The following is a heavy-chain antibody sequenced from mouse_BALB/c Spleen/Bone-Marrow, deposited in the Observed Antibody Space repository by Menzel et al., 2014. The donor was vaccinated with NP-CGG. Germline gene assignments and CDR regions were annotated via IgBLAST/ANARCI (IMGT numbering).Heavy chain of an antibody. CDR3: TRDAMDY. CDR2: IYPGNLNT. J-gene: IGHJ4*01. Sequence: QVQLQQSGPELVKPGASVRISCKASGYTFTAYYIHWVKQRPGQGLEWIGWIYPGNLNTKYNEKFKGKATLTADKSSSTAYMQLSSLTSEDSAVYFCTRDAMDYWGQGTSVTGSS. V-gene: IGHV1S56*01. CDR1: GYTFTAYY.